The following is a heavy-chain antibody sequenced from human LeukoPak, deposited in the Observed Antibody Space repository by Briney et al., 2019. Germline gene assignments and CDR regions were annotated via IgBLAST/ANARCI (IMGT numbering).Heavy chain of an antibody. CDR3: ARVAAKTVEY. V-gene: IGHV4-39*07. CDR2: INHSGST. J-gene: IGHJ4*02. CDR1: GGSINTPKYY. Sequence: SETLSLTCTVSGGSINTPKYYWGWIRQTPGKGLEWIGEINHSGSTNYNPSLKSRVTISVDTSKNQFSLKLSSVTAADTAVYYCARVAAKTVEYWGQGTLVTVSS. D-gene: IGHD2-15*01.